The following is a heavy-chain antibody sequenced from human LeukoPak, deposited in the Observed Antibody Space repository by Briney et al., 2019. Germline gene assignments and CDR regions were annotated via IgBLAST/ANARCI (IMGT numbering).Heavy chain of an antibody. CDR2: INPNSGGT. J-gene: IGHJ4*02. V-gene: IGHV1-2*06. Sequence: GASVTVSCKASGYTFTGYFIHWVRQAPGQGLEWMGRINPNSGGTDYTQKFQGRVTMTRDTSISTAYMELTRLRSDDTAVYYCARDSSYPYYFDYWGQGTLVTVSS. CDR3: ARDSSYPYYFDY. CDR1: GYTFTGYF. D-gene: IGHD3-16*02.